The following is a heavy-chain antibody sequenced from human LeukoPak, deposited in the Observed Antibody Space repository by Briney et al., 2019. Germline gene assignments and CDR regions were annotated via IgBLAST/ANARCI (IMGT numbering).Heavy chain of an antibody. CDR2: IYTSGST. CDR1: GGSISSYY. Sequence: SETLSLTCTVSGGSISSYYWSWIRQPAGKGLEWIGRIYTSGSTNYNPSLKSRVTMSVDTPKNQFSLKLSSVTAADTAVYYCARDANWYCSSTSCYFGGFDYWGQGTLVSVSS. CDR3: ARDANWYCSSTSCYFGGFDY. V-gene: IGHV4-4*07. D-gene: IGHD2-2*01. J-gene: IGHJ4*02.